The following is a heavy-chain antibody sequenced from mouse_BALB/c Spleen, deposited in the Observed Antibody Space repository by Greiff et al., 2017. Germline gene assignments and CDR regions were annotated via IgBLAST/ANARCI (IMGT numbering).Heavy chain of an antibody. D-gene: IGHD2-12*01. CDR1: GFTFSSYG. V-gene: IGHV5-6*01. CDR3: ARHGELLQAMDY. J-gene: IGHJ4*01. Sequence: EVKLVESGGDLVKPGGSLKLSCAASGFTFSSYGMSWVRQTPDKRLEWVATISSGGSYTYYPDSVKGRFTISRDNAKNTLYLQMSSLKSEDTAMYYCARHGELLQAMDYWGQGTSVTVSS. CDR2: ISSGGSYT.